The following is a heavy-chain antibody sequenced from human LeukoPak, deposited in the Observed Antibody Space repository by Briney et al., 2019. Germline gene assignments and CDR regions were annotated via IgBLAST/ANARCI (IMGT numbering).Heavy chain of an antibody. J-gene: IGHJ3*02. V-gene: IGHV1-2*06. D-gene: IGHD3-22*01. CDR3: ARFPHSYDSSGYYYEAFDI. CDR2: INPNTGGT. CDR1: GYTFTSYY. Sequence: ASVKVSCKASGYTFTSYYMHWVRQAPGQGLEWMGRINPNTGGTNFAQKLQGRVTMTTDTSTSTAYMELRSLRSDDTAVYYCARFPHSYDSSGYYYEAFDIWGQGTMVTVSS.